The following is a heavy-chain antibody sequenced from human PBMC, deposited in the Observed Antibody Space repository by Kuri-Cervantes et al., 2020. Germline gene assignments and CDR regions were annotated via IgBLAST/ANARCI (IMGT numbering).Heavy chain of an antibody. CDR1: GFTFSSYS. J-gene: IGHJ4*02. V-gene: IGHV3-48*02. CDR2: ISSSSSTI. Sequence: GESLKISCAASGFTFSSYSMNWVRQAPGKGLEWVSYISSSSSTIYYADSVKGRFTISRDNAKNSLYLQMNSLRDEDTAVYYCARAIDGYIDYWGQGTLVTVSS. D-gene: IGHD5-24*01. CDR3: ARAIDGYIDY.